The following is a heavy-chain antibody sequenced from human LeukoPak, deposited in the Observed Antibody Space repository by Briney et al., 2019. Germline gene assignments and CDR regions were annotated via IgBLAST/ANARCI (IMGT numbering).Heavy chain of an antibody. CDR1: GGSISSGGYS. D-gene: IGHD4-17*01. V-gene: IGHV4-30-2*01. CDR3: ARTSTVTTYYFDY. CDR2: IYHSGST. J-gene: IGHJ4*02. Sequence: PSETLSLTCAVSGGSISSGGYSWSWIRQPPGKGLEWIGYIYHSGSTYYNPSLKSRVTISVDRSKNQISLKLSSVTAADTAVYYCARTSTVTTYYFDYWGQGTLVTVSS.